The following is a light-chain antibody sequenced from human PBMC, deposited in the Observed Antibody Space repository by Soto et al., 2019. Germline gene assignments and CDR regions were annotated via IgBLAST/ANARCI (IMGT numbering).Light chain of an antibody. CDR3: AAWDDSLNGVL. Sequence: QSALTQPPSASGTPGQRVTISCSGSGTNIGINTVSWYQYLPGTAPKLLIYTNNRRPSGVPDRFSGSKSGTSASLAISGLQSEDEADYYCAAWDDSLNGVLFGGGTKLTVL. J-gene: IGLJ2*01. CDR1: GTNIGINT. V-gene: IGLV1-44*01. CDR2: TNN.